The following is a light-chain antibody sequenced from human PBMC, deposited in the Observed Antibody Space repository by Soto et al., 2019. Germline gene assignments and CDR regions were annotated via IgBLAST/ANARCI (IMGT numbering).Light chain of an antibody. J-gene: IGLJ2*01. CDR1: KLGDKY. V-gene: IGLV3-1*01. Sequence: SYELTQPPSVSVSPGQTASITCSGDKLGDKYACWYQQKPGQSPVLVIYQDTKRPSGIPERFSGSNSGNTATLTISGTQAMDEADYYCQARDSNTVVFGGGTKLTVL. CDR3: QARDSNTVV. CDR2: QDT.